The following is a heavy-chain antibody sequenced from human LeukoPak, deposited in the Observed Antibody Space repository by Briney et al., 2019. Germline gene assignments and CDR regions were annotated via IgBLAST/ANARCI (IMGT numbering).Heavy chain of an antibody. CDR1: GYIFSGYY. J-gene: IGHJ4*02. Sequence: GASVKVSCEASGYIFSGYYMHWVRRAPGQGLEWMGWINPNGGGTNSAQKFQGRVTMTRDTSINTVYMELNSLRSDDTAVYYCARDLGDGNGMGNYYFDYWGQGTLVTVSS. CDR2: INPNGGGT. D-gene: IGHD2-8*01. V-gene: IGHV1-2*02. CDR3: ARDLGDGNGMGNYYFDY.